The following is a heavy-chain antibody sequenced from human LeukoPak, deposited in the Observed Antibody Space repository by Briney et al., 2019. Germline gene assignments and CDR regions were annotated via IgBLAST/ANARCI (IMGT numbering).Heavy chain of an antibody. J-gene: IGHJ6*02. CDR1: GFTFSSYS. D-gene: IGHD3-22*01. V-gene: IGHV3-21*01. CDR3: AKSSGPGGYYYYGMDV. CDR2: ISSSSSYI. Sequence: GGSLRLSCAASGFTFSSYSMNWVRQAPGKGLERVSSISSSSSYIYYADSVKGRFTISRDNAKNSLYLQMNSLRAEDTAVYYCAKSSGPGGYYYYGMDVWGQGTTVTVSS.